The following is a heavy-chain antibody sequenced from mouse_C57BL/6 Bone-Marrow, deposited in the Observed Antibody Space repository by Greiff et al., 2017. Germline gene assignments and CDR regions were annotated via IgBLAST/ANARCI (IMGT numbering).Heavy chain of an antibody. J-gene: IGHJ4*01. D-gene: IGHD2-2*01. V-gene: IGHV14-2*01. CDR1: GFNIKDYY. CDR3: ASLLWLQDYAMDY. CDR2: IDPEDGET. Sequence: VQLQQSGAELVKPGASVKLSCTASGFNIKDYYMHWVKQRTEQGLEWIGRIDPEDGETKYAPKFQGKATITADTSSNTAYLPLSSLTSEDTAVYYCASLLWLQDYAMDYWGQGTSVTVSS.